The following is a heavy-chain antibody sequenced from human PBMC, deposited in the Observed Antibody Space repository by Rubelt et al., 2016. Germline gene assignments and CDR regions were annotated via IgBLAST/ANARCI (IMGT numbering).Heavy chain of an antibody. CDR2: IIPIFGTA. Sequence: TFSSYAISWVRQAPGQGLEWMGGIIPIFGTANYAQKFQGRVTSTADESTSTAYMGLSSLRSEDTAVYYCARKSYGDTGYYFDYWGQGTLVTVSS. CDR1: TFSSYA. CDR3: ARKSYGDTGYYFDY. V-gene: IGHV1-69*01. J-gene: IGHJ4*02. D-gene: IGHD4-17*01.